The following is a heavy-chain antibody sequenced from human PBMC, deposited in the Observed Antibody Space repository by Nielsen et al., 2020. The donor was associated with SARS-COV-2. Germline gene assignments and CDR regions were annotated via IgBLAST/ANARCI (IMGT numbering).Heavy chain of an antibody. CDR1: GFTFNIYA. V-gene: IGHV3-23*01. CDR3: AKDGVVRGDALDL. D-gene: IGHD3-10*01. J-gene: IGHJ3*01. CDR2: VSASGGST. Sequence: GGSLRLSCAASGFTFNIYAMAWVRRAPGRGLQWVTGVSASGGSTYYTDSVKGRFSISRDNSKNTLFLQMHILRVEDTALHYCAKDGVVRGDALDLWGQGTMVTVSS.